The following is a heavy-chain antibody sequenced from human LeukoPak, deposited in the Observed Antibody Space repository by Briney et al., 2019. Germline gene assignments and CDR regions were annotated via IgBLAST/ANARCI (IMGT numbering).Heavy chain of an antibody. D-gene: IGHD3-3*01. CDR2: IYHSGST. CDR1: GYSISSGYY. CDR3: ARDDSPPSYYDFWSGYYNYYYYMDV. Sequence: SETLSLTCTVSGYSISSGYYWGWIRQPPGKGLEWIGSIYHSGSTYYNPSLKSRVTISVDTSKNQFSLKLSSVTAADTAVYYCARDDSPPSYYDFWSGYYNYYYYMDVWGKGTTVTVSS. J-gene: IGHJ6*03. V-gene: IGHV4-38-2*02.